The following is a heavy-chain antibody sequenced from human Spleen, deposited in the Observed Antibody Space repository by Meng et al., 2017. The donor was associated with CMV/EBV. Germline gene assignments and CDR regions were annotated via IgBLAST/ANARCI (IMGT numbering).Heavy chain of an antibody. J-gene: IGHJ6*02. D-gene: IGHD1-1*01. CDR3: ARTSYRNYKYYTMDV. Sequence: SETLSLTCSVSGGSINGYFWSWIRQSPGKGLEWIGYIYHSGTTNYNPSLKSRVTISIDRSMNQISLKLSSMTVADTAAYHCARTSYRNYKYYTMDVWGQGTTVTVSS. CDR2: IYHSGTT. CDR1: GGSINGYF. V-gene: IGHV4-59*01.